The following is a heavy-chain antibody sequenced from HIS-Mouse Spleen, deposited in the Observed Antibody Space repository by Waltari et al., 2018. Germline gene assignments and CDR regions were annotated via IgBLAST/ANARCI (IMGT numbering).Heavy chain of an antibody. J-gene: IGHJ5*02. CDR1: GGSISSGGSY. Sequence: QVQLQESGPGLVKPSPTLSLTCTVSGGSISSGGSYWSWFRQYPGKGLEWIGYIFYSGSTYYNPSLKSRVTISVDTSKNQFSLKLSSVTAADTAVYYCARSPYYDFWSGYSDNWFDPWGQGTLVTVSS. CDR3: ARSPYYDFWSGYSDNWFDP. CDR2: IFYSGST. D-gene: IGHD3-3*01. V-gene: IGHV4-31*03.